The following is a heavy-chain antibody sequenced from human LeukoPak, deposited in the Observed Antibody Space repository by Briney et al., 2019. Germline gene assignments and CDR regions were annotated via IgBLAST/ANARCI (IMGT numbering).Heavy chain of an antibody. Sequence: SETLSLTCVVYGGSFSGYYWSWIRQSPGKGLEWIGKITHSGSTKYNPSLKSRVTISIDTSNNQFSLKVSSVTAADTAVYYCARGEGYSYGDDYYFFYMDVWGKGTTVTVSS. V-gene: IGHV4-34*01. CDR3: ARGEGYSYGDDYYFFYMDV. CDR2: ITHSGST. D-gene: IGHD5-18*01. J-gene: IGHJ6*03. CDR1: GGSFSGYY.